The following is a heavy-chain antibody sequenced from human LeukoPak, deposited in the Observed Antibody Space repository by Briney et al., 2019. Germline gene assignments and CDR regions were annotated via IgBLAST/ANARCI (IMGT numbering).Heavy chain of an antibody. CDR3: ARRGAVADAFDI. CDR2: IKSDGSRT. J-gene: IGHJ3*02. Sequence: PGGSLRLSCAASGFTFSSYWMHWVRQAPGKGLVWVSRIKSDGSRTNYADSVKGRFTISRDNAKNTLYLQMNSLRAEDTAVYYCARRGAVADAFDIWGQGTMVTVSS. D-gene: IGHD4-23*01. V-gene: IGHV3-74*01. CDR1: GFTFSSYW.